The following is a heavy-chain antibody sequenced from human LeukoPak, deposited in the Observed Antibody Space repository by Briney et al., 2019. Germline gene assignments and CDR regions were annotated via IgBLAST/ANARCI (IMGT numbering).Heavy chain of an antibody. CDR1: GFTFSRYG. Sequence: GRSLRLSCAASGFTFSRYGMHWVRQAPDKGLDWVSVISYDGSNRYYADSVKGRFTISRDNSKNTLYLQMNSLRAEDTAVYFCAKDLSRDPLWPKPDYWGQGTLVTVSS. J-gene: IGHJ4*02. CDR3: AKDLSRDPLWPKPDY. V-gene: IGHV3-30*18. CDR2: ISYDGSNR. D-gene: IGHD3-10*01.